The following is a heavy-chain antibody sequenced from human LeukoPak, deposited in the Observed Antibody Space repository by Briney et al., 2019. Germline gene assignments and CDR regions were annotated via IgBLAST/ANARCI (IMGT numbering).Heavy chain of an antibody. D-gene: IGHD3-22*01. CDR1: GGSISSYY. CDR2: IYYSGST. J-gene: IGHJ4*02. Sequence: PSETLSLTCTVSGGSISSYYRSWIRQPPGKGLEWIGYIYYSGSTNYNPSLKSRVTISVDTSKNQFSLKLSSVTAADTAVYYCARAPYYYDSSGYLDYWGQGTLVIVSS. V-gene: IGHV4-59*01. CDR3: ARAPYYYDSSGYLDY.